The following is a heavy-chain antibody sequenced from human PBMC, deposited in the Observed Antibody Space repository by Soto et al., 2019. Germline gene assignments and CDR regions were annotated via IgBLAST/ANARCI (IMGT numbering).Heavy chain of an antibody. CDR1: GYTFTSYD. CDR2: MNPNSGNT. V-gene: IGHV1-8*01. D-gene: IGHD5-12*01. CDR3: ARGLWQSGYDPSGGDY. J-gene: IGHJ4*02. Sequence: EASVKVSCKASGYTFTSYDINCVRQATGQGLEWMGWMNPNSGNTGYAQKFQGRVTMTRNTSISTAYMELSSLRSEDTAVYYCARGLWQSGYDPSGGDYWGQGTLVTVSS.